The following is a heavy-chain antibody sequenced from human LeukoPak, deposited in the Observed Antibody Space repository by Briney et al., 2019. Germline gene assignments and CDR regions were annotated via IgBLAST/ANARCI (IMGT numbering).Heavy chain of an antibody. D-gene: IGHD3-22*01. V-gene: IGHV1-2*02. CDR2: INPNSGGT. J-gene: IGHJ5*02. Sequence: ASVKVSCKASGYTFTGYYMHWVRQAPGQGLEWMGWINPNSGGTNYAQKFQGRVTMTRDTSISTAYMELSRLRSDDTAVYYCARDRAMIVVVTTLRHWFDPWGQGTLVTVS. CDR3: ARDRAMIVVVTTLRHWFDP. CDR1: GYTFTGYY.